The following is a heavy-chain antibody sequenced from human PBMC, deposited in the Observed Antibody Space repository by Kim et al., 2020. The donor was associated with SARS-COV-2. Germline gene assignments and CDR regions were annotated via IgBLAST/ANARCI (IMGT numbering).Heavy chain of an antibody. CDR1: GGTFSSYA. D-gene: IGHD3-22*01. CDR2: IIPILGIA. J-gene: IGHJ4*02. CDR3: ASGPQNNYYDSSGYYPPHYFDY. V-gene: IGHV1-69*04. Sequence: SVKVSCKASGGTFSSYAISWVRQAPGQGLEWMGRIIPILGIANYAQKLQGRVTITADKSTSTAYMELSSLRSEDTAVYYCASGPQNNYYDSSGYYPPHYFDYWGQGTLVTVSS.